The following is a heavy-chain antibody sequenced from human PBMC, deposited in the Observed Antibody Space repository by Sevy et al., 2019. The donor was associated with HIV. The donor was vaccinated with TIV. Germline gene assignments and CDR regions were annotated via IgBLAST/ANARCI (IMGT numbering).Heavy chain of an antibody. D-gene: IGHD3-10*01. V-gene: IGHV3-30*18. Sequence: GGSLRLSCAASGFTFSSYGMHWVRQAPGKGLEWVAVISYDGSNKYYADSVKGRFTISRDNSKNTLYLQMNSLRAEDTAVYYCAKSITMVRGAYRLYYYYYGMDVWGQWTTVTVSS. CDR2: ISYDGSNK. CDR1: GFTFSSYG. CDR3: AKSITMVRGAYRLYYYYYGMDV. J-gene: IGHJ6*02.